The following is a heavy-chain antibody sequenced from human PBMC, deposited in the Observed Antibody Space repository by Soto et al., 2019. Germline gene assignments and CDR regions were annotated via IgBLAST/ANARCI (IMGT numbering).Heavy chain of an antibody. V-gene: IGHV1-46*01. CDR3: ARDRTRIVGAPHDAFDI. Sequence: ASVKVSCKASGYTFTSYYMHWVRQAPGQGLEWMGIINPSGGSTSYTQKFQGRVTMTGDTSTSTVYMELSSLRSEDTAVYYCARDRTRIVGAPHDAFDIWGQGTMVTVSS. CDR2: INPSGGST. J-gene: IGHJ3*02. CDR1: GYTFTSYY. D-gene: IGHD1-26*01.